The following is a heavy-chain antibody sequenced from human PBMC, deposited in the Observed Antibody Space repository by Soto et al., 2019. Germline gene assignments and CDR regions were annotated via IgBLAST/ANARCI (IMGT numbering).Heavy chain of an antibody. CDR3: AQLSCTSSTCYFPGWFDP. CDR1: GDSISGGASF. J-gene: IGHJ5*02. CDR2: VYYSGSS. D-gene: IGHD2-2*01. Sequence: SETLSLTCTVSGDSISGGASFWSWIRQPPGKGLEWIANVYYSGSSYYNPSIKSRLTLSVDTTKNQFSLQLKSMTAAATAVYYCAQLSCTSSTCYFPGWFDPWGQGTLVTVSS. V-gene: IGHV4-30-4*01.